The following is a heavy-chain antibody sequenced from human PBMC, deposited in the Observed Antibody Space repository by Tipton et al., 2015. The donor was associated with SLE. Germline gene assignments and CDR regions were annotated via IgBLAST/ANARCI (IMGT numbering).Heavy chain of an antibody. CDR3: ARALGKSDAFDI. J-gene: IGHJ3*02. V-gene: IGHV4-4*08. Sequence: TLSLTCTVSGGSISSHYWSWIRQPPGKGLEWIGHIYTSGSTNYNPSLKSRVTISVDTSKNQFSLKLSSVTAADTAVYYCARALGKSDAFDIWGQGTMVTVSS. CDR2: IYTSGST. CDR1: GGSISSHY.